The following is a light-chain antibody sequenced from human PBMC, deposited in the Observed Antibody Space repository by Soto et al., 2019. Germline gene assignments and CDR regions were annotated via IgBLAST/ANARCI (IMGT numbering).Light chain of an antibody. Sequence: DIQMTQSPSTLSASVGDRVTITCRASQSISRWLAWYQQKPGKAPKVLIFDASILASGVPSRFSGSGAGTEFTLTGSGRQPVYFATCCCQQYNGYSSWTFGHGTNVDMK. CDR2: DAS. V-gene: IGKV1-5*01. CDR3: QQYNGYSSWT. CDR1: QSISRW. J-gene: IGKJ1*01.